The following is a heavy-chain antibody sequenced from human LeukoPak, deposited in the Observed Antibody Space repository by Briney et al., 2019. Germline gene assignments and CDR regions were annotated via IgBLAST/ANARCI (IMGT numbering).Heavy chain of an antibody. CDR2: IKQDGSET. CDR1: GFTLSSYW. D-gene: IGHD1-26*01. J-gene: IGHJ4*02. V-gene: IGHV3-7*01. Sequence: PGGSLRLSCAASGFTLSSYWMSWARQAPGKGLEWVANIKQDGSETYYVESVKGRFTISRDNAKNSLYLQMNSLRAEDTAVYYCARDSVGASEDYWGQGTLVTVSS. CDR3: ARDSVGASEDY.